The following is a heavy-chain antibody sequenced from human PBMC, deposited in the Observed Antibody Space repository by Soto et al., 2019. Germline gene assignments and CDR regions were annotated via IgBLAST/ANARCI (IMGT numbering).Heavy chain of an antibody. CDR3: ARSIRGPRRFNGMDV. J-gene: IGHJ6*02. Sequence: LVNPRETLTLTCTFSGFSITSPGMCVSWIRQSPGKALEWLALIERDGDYKYYSTSLKTRLTISKDTRKNQVVLTMANMDPADTANCSCARSIRGPRRFNGMDVWGQGTTVTVYS. CDR2: IERDGDYK. V-gene: IGHV2-70*13. CDR1: GFSITSPGMC. D-gene: IGHD1-20*01.